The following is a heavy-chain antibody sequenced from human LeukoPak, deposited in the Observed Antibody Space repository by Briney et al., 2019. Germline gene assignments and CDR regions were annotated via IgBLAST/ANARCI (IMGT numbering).Heavy chain of an antibody. CDR3: ASSGSYRFDY. CDR2: ISGSGGGT. D-gene: IGHD1-26*01. Sequence: GGSLRLSCAASGFTFSSYAMTWVRQAPGKGLEWGSVISGSGGGTYYADSVKGRFTISRDNAKNSLYLQMNSLRDEDTAVYYCASSGSYRFDYWGQGTLVTVSS. J-gene: IGHJ4*02. CDR1: GFTFSSYA. V-gene: IGHV3-23*01.